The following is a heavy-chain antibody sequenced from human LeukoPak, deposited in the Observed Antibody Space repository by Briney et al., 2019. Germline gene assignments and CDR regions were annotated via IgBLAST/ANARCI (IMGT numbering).Heavy chain of an antibody. CDR1: GGTFSSYA. V-gene: IGHV1-69*13. CDR2: IIPIFGTA. J-gene: IGHJ3*02. Sequence: ASVKVFCKASGGTFSSYAIGWVRQAPGQGLEWMGGIIPIFGTANYAQKFQGRVTITADESTSTAYMELSSLRSEDTAVYYCARDLGLNYYGSGSYLDAFDIWGQGTMVTVSS. CDR3: ARDLGLNYYGSGSYLDAFDI. D-gene: IGHD3-10*01.